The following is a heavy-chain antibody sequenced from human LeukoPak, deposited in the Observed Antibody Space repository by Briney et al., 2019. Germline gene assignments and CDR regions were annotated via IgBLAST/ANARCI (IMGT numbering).Heavy chain of an antibody. V-gene: IGHV3-23*01. CDR3: ARVVSSGSSYGWFDP. CDR2: ISGSGGST. Sequence: GGTLRLSCAASGFTFSSYAMSWVRQAPGKGLEWVSAISGSGGSTYYADSVKGRFTISRDNSKNTLYLQMNSLRAEDTAVYYCARVVSSGSSYGWFDPWGQGTLVTVSS. D-gene: IGHD1-26*01. CDR1: GFTFSSYA. J-gene: IGHJ5*02.